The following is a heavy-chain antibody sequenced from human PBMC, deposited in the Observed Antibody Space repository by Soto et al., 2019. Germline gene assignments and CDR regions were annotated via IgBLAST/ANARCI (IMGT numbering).Heavy chain of an antibody. J-gene: IGHJ4*02. D-gene: IGHD6-19*01. CDR2: ISSSSTI. Sequence: LRLSCAASGFTFSSYSMNWVRQAPGKGLEWVSYISSSSTIYYADSVKGRFTISRDNAKNSLYLQMNSLRDEDTAVYYCARVIAVAGPLGYWGQGTLVTVSS. CDR1: GFTFSSYS. V-gene: IGHV3-48*02. CDR3: ARVIAVAGPLGY.